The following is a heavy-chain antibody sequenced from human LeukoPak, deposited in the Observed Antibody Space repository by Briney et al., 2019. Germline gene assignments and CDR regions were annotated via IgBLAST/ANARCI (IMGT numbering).Heavy chain of an antibody. D-gene: IGHD1-26*01. CDR1: GFTFSGSA. V-gene: IGHV3-73*01. CDR3: TSSGSFYFDY. Sequence: PGGSLRLSCAASGFTFSGSAMHWVRQASGKGLEWVGRIRSKPYSYATAYAASVKGRFTISRDDSKNTAWLQVNSLKTEDTAVYYCTSSGSFYFDYWGQGTLVTVSS. CDR2: IRSKPYSYAT. J-gene: IGHJ4*02.